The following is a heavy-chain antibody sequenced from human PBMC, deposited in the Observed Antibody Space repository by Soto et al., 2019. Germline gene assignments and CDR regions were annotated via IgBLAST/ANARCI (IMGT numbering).Heavy chain of an antibody. CDR3: AKEGGDYGDYSGEFDP. CDR2: ISYDGSNK. D-gene: IGHD4-17*01. Sequence: QVQLVESGGGVVQPGRSLRLSCAASGFTFSSYGMHWVRQAPGKGLEWVAVISYDGSNKYYADSVKGRFTISRDNSKNTLYLQMNSLRAEDTAVYYCAKEGGDYGDYSGEFDPWGQGTLVTVSS. J-gene: IGHJ5*02. CDR1: GFTFSSYG. V-gene: IGHV3-30*18.